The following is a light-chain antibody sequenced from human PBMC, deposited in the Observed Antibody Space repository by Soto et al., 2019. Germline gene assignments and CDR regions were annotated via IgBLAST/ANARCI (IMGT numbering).Light chain of an antibody. CDR2: DVS. V-gene: IGLV2-14*03. J-gene: IGLJ1*01. CDR3: YSYTSSSTYV. CDR1: SSDVGGYNY. Sequence: QSALTQPASVSGSPGQSITISCTETSSDVGGYNYVSWYQQHPAKAPKVMIYDVSNRPSGVSNRFSGSKSGNTASLTISGLQAEDEADYYCYSYTSSSTYVFGTGTKLTVL.